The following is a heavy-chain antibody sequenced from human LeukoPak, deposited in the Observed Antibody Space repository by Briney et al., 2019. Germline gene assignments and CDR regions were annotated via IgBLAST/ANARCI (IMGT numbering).Heavy chain of an antibody. CDR3: ARDYSSSLDY. D-gene: IGHD6-6*01. V-gene: IGHV3-74*01. J-gene: IGHJ4*02. CDR1: GFTFSSYA. CDR2: INSDGSST. Sequence: PGGSLRLSCAASGFTFSSYAMSWVRQAPGKGLEWVSRINSDGSSTSYADSVKGRFTISRDNAKNTLYLQMNSLRAEDTAVYYCARDYSSSLDYWGQGTLVTVSS.